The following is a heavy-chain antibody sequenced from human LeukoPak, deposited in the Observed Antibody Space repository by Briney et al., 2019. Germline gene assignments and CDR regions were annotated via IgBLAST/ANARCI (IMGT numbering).Heavy chain of an antibody. CDR3: AAGTAADY. J-gene: IGHJ4*02. CDR2: ISASSSYT. D-gene: IGHD6-13*01. Sequence: RGSLRLSCVVSGIPFSDYYMNWIRQTPEKGLEWISYISASSSYTDYADSVKGRFTISRDNAQNALFLQMNRLRVEDTAVYYCAAGTAADYWGQGTQVTVSS. V-gene: IGHV3-11*03. CDR1: GIPFSDYY.